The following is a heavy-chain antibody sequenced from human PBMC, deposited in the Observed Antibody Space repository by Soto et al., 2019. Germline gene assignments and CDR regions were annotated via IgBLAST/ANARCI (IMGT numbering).Heavy chain of an antibody. CDR2: INAGNGNT. J-gene: IGHJ4*02. CDR1: GYTFSAYT. D-gene: IGHD2-8*01. Sequence: ASVKVSCKASGYTFSAYTMHWVRQAPGQRLEWMGWINAGNGNTKYSQKFQGRVTITRDTSATTAYMELNSLRAEDTAVYYCASRSATVLSLTYWGPGTQVTVSS. CDR3: ASRSATVLSLTY. V-gene: IGHV1-3*01.